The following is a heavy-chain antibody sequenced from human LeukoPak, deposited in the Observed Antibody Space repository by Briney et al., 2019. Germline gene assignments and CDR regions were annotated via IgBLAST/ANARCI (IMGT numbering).Heavy chain of an antibody. Sequence: PSETLSLTCTVSGGSISSNSYYWGWIRQPPGKGLEWIGSIYDSGSTYYNPSLKSRVTISVDTSKNQFSLKLSSVTAADTAVYYCARGRMYYDFWSGYTDPRIYFDYWGQGTLVTVSS. J-gene: IGHJ4*02. CDR3: ARGRMYYDFWSGYTDPRIYFDY. V-gene: IGHV4-39*01. D-gene: IGHD3-3*01. CDR2: IYDSGST. CDR1: GGSISSNSYY.